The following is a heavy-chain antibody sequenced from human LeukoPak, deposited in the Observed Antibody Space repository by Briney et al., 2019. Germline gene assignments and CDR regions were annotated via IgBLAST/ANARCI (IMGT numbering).Heavy chain of an antibody. CDR1: GYSFTSYW. J-gene: IGHJ3*02. D-gene: IGHD5-18*01. CDR2: IYPGDSDT. CDR3: ARVDTAMADAFDI. Sequence: GESLRISCKGSGYSFTSYWIGWVRQMPGKGLEWMGIIYPGDSDTRYSPSFQGQVTISADKSISTAYLQWSSLKASDTAMYYCARVDTAMADAFDIWGQGTMVTVSS. V-gene: IGHV5-51*01.